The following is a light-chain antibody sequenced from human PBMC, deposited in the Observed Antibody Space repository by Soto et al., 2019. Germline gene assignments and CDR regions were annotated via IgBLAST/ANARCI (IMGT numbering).Light chain of an antibody. CDR3: QHYNSYSEA. CDR2: GAS. V-gene: IGKV3-15*01. Sequence: ELVMTQALDTLSVSPGERATLSCRASQSVSIELAWYQQTPGQAPRSLIYGASTRETGVPPTFSGSASGTEFTLTISSLQPDDFATYYCQHYNSYSEAFGQGTKVDIK. CDR1: QSVSIE. J-gene: IGKJ1*01.